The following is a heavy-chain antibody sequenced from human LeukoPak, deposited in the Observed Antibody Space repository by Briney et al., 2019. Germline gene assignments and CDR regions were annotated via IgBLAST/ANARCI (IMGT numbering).Heavy chain of an antibody. V-gene: IGHV3-23*01. CDR3: AKWGDYDVLTGYYVSDY. D-gene: IGHD3-9*01. J-gene: IGHJ4*02. CDR1: GFTFSNYA. CDR2: ITGSGGNT. Sequence: AGASLRLSCAASGFTFSNYAMSWVRQAPGKGLEWVSAITGSGGNTYYADSVKGRFTISRDNSKNTVFLQMNSLRAEVTAVYYCAKWGDYDVLTGYYVSDYWGQGTLVTVSS.